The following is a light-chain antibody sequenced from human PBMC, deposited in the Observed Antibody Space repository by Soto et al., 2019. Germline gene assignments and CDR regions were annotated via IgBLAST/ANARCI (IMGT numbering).Light chain of an antibody. CDR2: GNT. J-gene: IGLJ1*01. CDR1: SSNIGAAYD. V-gene: IGLV1-40*01. CDR3: QSYDSSLSTYV. Sequence: QSVLTQPPSVSGAPGQRVTISCTGSSSNIGAAYDVHWYQQLRGTAPKLLIYGNTNRPSGVPDRFSGSTSGTSASLAITGLQAEDEADYYCQSYDSSLSTYVFGTGTKLTVL.